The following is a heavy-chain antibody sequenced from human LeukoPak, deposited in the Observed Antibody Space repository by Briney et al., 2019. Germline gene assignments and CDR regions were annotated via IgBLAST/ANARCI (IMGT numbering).Heavy chain of an antibody. CDR1: GGSFSGYY. D-gene: IGHD3-10*01. V-gene: IGHV4-34*01. Sequence: QTSETLSLTCAVYGGSFSGYYWSWIRQPPGKRLEWIGEINHSGSTNYNPSLKSRVTISVDTSKNQFSLKLSSVTAADTAVYYCAGENYYGSGSYSYWGQGTLVTVSS. CDR3: AGENYYGSGSYSY. J-gene: IGHJ4*02. CDR2: INHSGST.